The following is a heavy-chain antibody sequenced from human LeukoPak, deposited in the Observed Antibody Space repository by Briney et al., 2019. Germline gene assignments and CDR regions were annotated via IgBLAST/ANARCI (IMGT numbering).Heavy chain of an antibody. CDR3: ARQGLEYYYDSSGAYYFDY. CDR1: GYSFTSYW. Sequence: PGESLKISCKGSGYSFTSYWIGWVRQMPGKGLEWMGIIYPGDSDTRYSPSFQGQVTISADKSISTAYLQWSSLKASDTAMYYCARQGLEYYYDSSGAYYFDYWGQGTLVTVSS. CDR2: IYPGDSDT. D-gene: IGHD3-22*01. J-gene: IGHJ4*02. V-gene: IGHV5-51*01.